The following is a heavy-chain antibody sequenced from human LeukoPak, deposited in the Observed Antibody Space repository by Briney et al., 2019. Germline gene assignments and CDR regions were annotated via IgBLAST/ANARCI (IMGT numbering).Heavy chain of an antibody. V-gene: IGHV3-48*02. CDR1: GFTFSSYS. J-gene: IGHJ5*02. Sequence: PGGSLRLSCVASGFTFSSYSMNWVRQAPGKGPEWISYVTSSSSTIYYADSVKGRFTISRDNAKNSLYLQMNSLRDEDTALYYCARGTSPFDPWGRGTMVTASS. CDR3: ARGTSPFDP. CDR2: VTSSSSTI.